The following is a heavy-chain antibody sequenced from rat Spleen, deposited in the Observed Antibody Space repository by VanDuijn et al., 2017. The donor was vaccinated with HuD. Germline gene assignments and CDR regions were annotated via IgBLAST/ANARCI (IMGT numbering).Heavy chain of an antibody. V-gene: IGHV5-29*01. CDR2: ISYDGSST. CDR1: GFTFSDYY. Sequence: EVQLVESDGGLVQPGRSLKLSCAASGFTFSDYYMAWVRQAPTKGLEWVATISYDGSSTYYRDSVKGRFTISRDNAKSTLYLQMDSLRSEDTATYYCARSGSYVMDAWGQGVSVTVSS. J-gene: IGHJ4*01. CDR3: ARSGSYVMDA.